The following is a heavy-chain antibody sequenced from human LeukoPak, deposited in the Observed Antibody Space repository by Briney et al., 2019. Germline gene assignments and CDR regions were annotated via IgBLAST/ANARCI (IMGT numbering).Heavy chain of an antibody. CDR1: GFTFNNYG. D-gene: IGHD6-13*01. J-gene: IGHJ4*02. CDR2: ISDDGRNK. CDR3: AKDRETTASGTFDF. V-gene: IGHV3-30*18. Sequence: GGSLRFSCAASGFTFNNYGMHYVRQAPGKGLEWVAVISDDGRNKNYADSVKGRFTISRDSSNNTLYLQMNSLRAEDTGVYFCAKDRETTASGTFDFRGQGTLVTVSS.